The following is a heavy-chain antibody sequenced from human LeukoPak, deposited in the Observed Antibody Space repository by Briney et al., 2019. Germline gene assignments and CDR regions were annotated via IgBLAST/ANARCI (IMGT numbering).Heavy chain of an antibody. J-gene: IGHJ6*02. CDR1: GDSINSGGYC. CDR3: AGSEAPITPPPYGMGV. D-gene: IGHD3-10*01. Sequence: PSETLSLTGTLSGDSINSGGYCWNWFRQLPGKGLEWIGYIYSSGNTFYNPSLKSRVVISVDTSKNQFSLRLSSVTAADTALYYCAGSEAPITPPPYGMGVWGQGTKVTVSS. CDR2: IYSSGNT. V-gene: IGHV4-31*03.